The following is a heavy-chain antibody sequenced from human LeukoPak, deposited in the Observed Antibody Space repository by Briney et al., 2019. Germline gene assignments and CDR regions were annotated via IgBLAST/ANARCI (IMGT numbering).Heavy chain of an antibody. D-gene: IGHD1-26*01. CDR1: GFTFSDYY. J-gene: IGHJ4*02. CDR3: ARGGWELDY. Sequence: GGSLRLSCAASGFTFSDYYMSWIRQAPGRGLEWVSYISSSSSYTNYADSVKGRFNISRDNAKNSLYLQMNSLRAEDTAVYYCARGGWELDYWGQETLVTVSS. V-gene: IGHV3-11*06. CDR2: ISSSSSYT.